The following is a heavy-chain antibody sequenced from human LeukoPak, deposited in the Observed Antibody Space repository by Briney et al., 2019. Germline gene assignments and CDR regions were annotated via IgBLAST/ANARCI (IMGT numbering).Heavy chain of an antibody. V-gene: IGHV4-61*02. CDR3: ARAAAMVNGFDY. Sequence: SETLSLTCTVSGGSISSGSYYWSWIRQPAGKGLEWIGRIYTSGSTNYNPSLKSRVTISVDTSKNQFSLKLSSVTAADTAVYYCARAAAMVNGFDYWGQGTLVTVSS. D-gene: IGHD5-18*01. CDR1: GGSISSGSYY. J-gene: IGHJ4*02. CDR2: IYTSGST.